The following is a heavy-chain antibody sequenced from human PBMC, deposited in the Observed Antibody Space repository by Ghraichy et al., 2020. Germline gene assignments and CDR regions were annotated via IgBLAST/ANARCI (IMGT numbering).Heavy chain of an antibody. CDR2: ISSSGSTI. J-gene: IGHJ4*02. D-gene: IGHD3-3*01. V-gene: IGHV3-48*03. CDR1: GFTFSSYE. Sequence: LSLTCAASGFTFSSYEMNWVRQAPGKGLEWVSYISSSGSTIYYADSVKGRFTISRDNAKNSLYLQMNSLRAEDTAVYYCASLLEFDYWGQGTLVTVSS. CDR3: ASLLEFDY.